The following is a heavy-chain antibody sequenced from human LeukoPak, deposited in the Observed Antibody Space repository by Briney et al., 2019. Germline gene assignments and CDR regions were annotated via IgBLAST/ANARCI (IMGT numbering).Heavy chain of an antibody. J-gene: IGHJ4*02. CDR2: ISTNGGTT. Sequence: GGSLRLSCAASRFTFSGYAMHWVRQAPGKGLEYVSAISTNGGTTYYANSVKGRFTSSRDNSKNTLYLQMGSLRAEDMAVYYCARRNSSGWYDYWGQGTLVTVSS. CDR1: RFTFSGYA. CDR3: ARRNSSGWYDY. V-gene: IGHV3-64*01. D-gene: IGHD6-19*01.